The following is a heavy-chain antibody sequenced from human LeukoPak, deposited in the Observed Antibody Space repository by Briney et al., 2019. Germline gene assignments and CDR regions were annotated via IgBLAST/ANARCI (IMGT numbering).Heavy chain of an antibody. CDR2: ISGGGGST. CDR3: ANRWSREGDY. J-gene: IGHJ4*02. CDR1: GFTFSSYA. V-gene: IGHV3-23*01. Sequence: GGSLRLSCAASGFTFSSYAMSWVRQAPGKGLEWVSVISGGGGSTYHADSVKGRFTISRDNSKNTLYLQMNSLRAEDTAVYYCANRWSREGDYWGQGTLVTVSS. D-gene: IGHD3-3*01.